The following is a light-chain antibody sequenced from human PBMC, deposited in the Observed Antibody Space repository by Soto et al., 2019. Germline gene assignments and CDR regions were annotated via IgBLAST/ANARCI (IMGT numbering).Light chain of an antibody. J-gene: IGKJ1*01. CDR2: KAS. Sequence: DIPMTQSPSTLSASVGDRVTITCRASQSISSWLAWYQQKPGKAPKLLIYKASTLESGVPSRFSGSGSGTEFTLTISSLQPDDFATYYCQQYNSILWTFGQGTKVEI. CDR3: QQYNSILWT. V-gene: IGKV1-5*03. CDR1: QSISSW.